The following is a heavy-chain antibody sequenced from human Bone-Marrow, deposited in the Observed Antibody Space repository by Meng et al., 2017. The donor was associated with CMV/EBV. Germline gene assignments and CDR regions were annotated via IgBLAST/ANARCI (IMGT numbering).Heavy chain of an antibody. V-gene: IGHV4-59*12. CDR3: ERVGSLFSSSSDYWFDP. CDR1: GGSISSYY. D-gene: IGHD6-6*01. Sequence: SETLSLTCTVSGGSISSYYWSWIRQPPGKGLEWIGYIYYSGSTNYNPSLKSRVTISVDTSKNQFSLKLSSVTAADTAVYYCERVGSLFSSSSDYWFDPWGQGTLVTVSS. CDR2: IYYSGST. J-gene: IGHJ5*02.